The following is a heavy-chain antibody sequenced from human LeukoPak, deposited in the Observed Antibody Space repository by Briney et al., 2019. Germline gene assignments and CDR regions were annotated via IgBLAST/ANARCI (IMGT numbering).Heavy chain of an antibody. J-gene: IGHJ4*02. CDR1: GGSISSSSYY. D-gene: IGHD1-26*01. V-gene: IGHV4-39*01. CDR3: ARGGRELLPFGY. Sequence: SETLSLTCTVSGGSISSSSYYWGWIRQPPGKGLEWIGSIYYSGSTYYNPSLKSRVTISVDTSKNQFSLKLSSVTAADTAMYYCARGGRELLPFGYWGQGTLVTVSS. CDR2: IYYSGST.